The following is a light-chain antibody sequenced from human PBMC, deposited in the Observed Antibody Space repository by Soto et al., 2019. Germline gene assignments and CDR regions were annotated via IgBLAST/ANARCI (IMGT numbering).Light chain of an antibody. CDR1: QSISSY. Sequence: EIVLTQSPGILSLSPGESATLSCRASQSISSYLAWYQQKPGLAPGLLIYGASSRATGIPDGFSGSGSGTDFNLTVNRLAPEDLAVYYCHQYATSPRTFGQGTKVDIK. V-gene: IGKV3-20*01. CDR3: HQYATSPRT. CDR2: GAS. J-gene: IGKJ1*01.